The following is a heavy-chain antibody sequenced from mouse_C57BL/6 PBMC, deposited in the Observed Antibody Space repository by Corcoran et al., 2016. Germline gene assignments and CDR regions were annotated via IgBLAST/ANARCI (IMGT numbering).Heavy chain of an antibody. J-gene: IGHJ4*01. V-gene: IGHV1-9*01. CDR1: GYTFTGYW. CDR3: ARGDGYDVGVAMDY. D-gene: IGHD2-2*01. CDR2: ILPGSGST. Sequence: QVQLQQSGAELMKPGASVKLSCKATGYTFTGYWIEWVKQRPGHGLEWIGEILPGSGSTNENEKFKGKAKFTADTSSKTDYMQLSSLTTEESAIYYCARGDGYDVGVAMDYWGQGTSGTFSS.